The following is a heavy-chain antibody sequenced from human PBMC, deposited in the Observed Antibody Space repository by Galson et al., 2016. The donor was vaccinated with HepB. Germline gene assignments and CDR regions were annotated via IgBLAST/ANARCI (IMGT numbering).Heavy chain of an antibody. Sequence: SVKVSCKASGYTFRSYGISWVRQAPGQGLEWMGWISTYNGDTNYSQKFQGRLTMTTDTSTTTAYIYMELRSLRSDDTAVYYWARTYLHYYFDYWGQGTLVTVSS. J-gene: IGHJ4*02. D-gene: IGHD2-2*01. CDR3: ARTYLHYYFDY. V-gene: IGHV1-18*01. CDR1: GYTFRSYG. CDR2: ISTYNGDT.